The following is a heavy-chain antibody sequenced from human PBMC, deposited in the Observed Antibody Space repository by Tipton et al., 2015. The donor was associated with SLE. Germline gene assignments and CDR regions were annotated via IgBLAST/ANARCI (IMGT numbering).Heavy chain of an antibody. CDR2: IYHSGST. CDR3: ARAGILSGFDY. CDR1: GGSISSHY. Sequence: TLSLTCTVSGGSISSHYWGWIRQPPGKGLEWIGSIYHSGSTYYNPSLKSRVTISVDTSKNQFSLKLSSVTAADTAVYYCARAGILSGFDYWGQGTLVTVSS. J-gene: IGHJ4*02. D-gene: IGHD3-10*01. V-gene: IGHV4-38-2*02.